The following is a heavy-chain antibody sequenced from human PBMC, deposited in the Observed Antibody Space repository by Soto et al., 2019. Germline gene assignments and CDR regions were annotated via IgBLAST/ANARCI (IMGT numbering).Heavy chain of an antibody. CDR3: ARGSIVATTSRLRVYYYGMDV. CDR2: IYYSGST. CDR1: GGSISSGGYY. Sequence: QVQLQESGPGLVKPSQTLSLTCTVSGGSISSGGYYWSWIRQHPGKGLEWIGYIYYSGSTYYNPSLKSRVTISVDTSKNQFSLKLSSVTAADTAVYYCARGSIVATTSRLRVYYYGMDVWGQGTTVTVSS. J-gene: IGHJ6*02. D-gene: IGHD5-12*01. V-gene: IGHV4-31*03.